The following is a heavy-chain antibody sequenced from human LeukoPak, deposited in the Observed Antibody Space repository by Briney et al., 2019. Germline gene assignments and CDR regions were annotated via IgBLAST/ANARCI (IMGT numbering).Heavy chain of an antibody. D-gene: IGHD4-17*01. Sequence: SVKVSCKASGGTFSSYAISWVRQAPGQGLEWMGRIIPIFGTANYAQKFQGRVTITTDESTSTAYMELSSLRSEGTAVYYCARAPDGYGDYSFDYWGQGTLVTVSS. V-gene: IGHV1-69*05. J-gene: IGHJ4*02. CDR1: GGTFSSYA. CDR3: ARAPDGYGDYSFDY. CDR2: IIPIFGTA.